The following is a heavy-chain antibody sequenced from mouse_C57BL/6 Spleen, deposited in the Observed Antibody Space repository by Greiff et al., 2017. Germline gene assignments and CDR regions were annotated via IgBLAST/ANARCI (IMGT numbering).Heavy chain of an antibody. D-gene: IGHD3-2*02. CDR2: INPNSGST. J-gene: IGHJ4*01. CDR1: GYTFTSYW. CDR3: AHTAQATGDYAMDD. Sequence: QVQLQQPGAELVKPGASVKLSCKASGYTFTSYWMHWVKQRPGQGLEWIGMINPNSGSTNYNETFKSKATLTIDKSYHTAYMQLSSLTSEEAAVYYWAHTAQATGDYAMDDWGQGTSVTVSS. V-gene: IGHV1-64*01.